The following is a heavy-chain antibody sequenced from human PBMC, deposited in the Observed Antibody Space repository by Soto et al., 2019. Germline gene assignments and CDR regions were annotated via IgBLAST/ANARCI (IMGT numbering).Heavy chain of an antibody. CDR3: ARSPGYSASWGYFYYGMKI. V-gene: IGHV1-18*01. J-gene: IGHJ6*02. D-gene: IGHD6-13*01. CDR2: INTYHGNT. Sequence: QVQLVQSGAELKKPGASVKVSCKASGYTFTNYGISWVRQAPGQGLEWMGWINTYHGNTKYAQKLQGRVTMTKDTSTSTAYMELTSLRSDDTAVYYGARSPGYSASWGYFYYGMKIWGQGTTVIASS. CDR1: GYTFTNYG.